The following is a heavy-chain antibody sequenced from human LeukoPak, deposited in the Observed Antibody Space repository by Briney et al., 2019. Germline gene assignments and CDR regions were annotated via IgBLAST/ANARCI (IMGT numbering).Heavy chain of an antibody. D-gene: IGHD3-22*01. Sequence: SETLSLTCTVSGGSISSGPYYWGWIRQPPGKGLEWIGSIYYSGTTYYNPSLKSRVTISVDTSKSHFSLKLSSVTAADTVVYYCARRVFHSSSSYYEFFDYWGQGTLVSVSS. CDR3: ARRVFHSSSSYYEFFDY. CDR1: GGSISSGPYY. CDR2: IYYSGTT. V-gene: IGHV4-39*01. J-gene: IGHJ4*02.